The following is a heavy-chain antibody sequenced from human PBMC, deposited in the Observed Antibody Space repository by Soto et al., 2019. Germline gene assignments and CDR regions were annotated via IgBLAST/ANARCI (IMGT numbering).Heavy chain of an antibody. CDR1: GGTFSSYT. D-gene: IGHD3-3*01. V-gene: IGHV1-69*04. Sequence: SVKVSCKASGGTFSSYTISWVRQAPGQGLEWMGRIIPILGIANYAQKFQGRVTITADKSTSTAYMELSSLRSEDTAVYYCARDLDYDFWSGYYPIDPWGQGTLVTVSS. CDR2: IIPILGIA. J-gene: IGHJ5*02. CDR3: ARDLDYDFWSGYYPIDP.